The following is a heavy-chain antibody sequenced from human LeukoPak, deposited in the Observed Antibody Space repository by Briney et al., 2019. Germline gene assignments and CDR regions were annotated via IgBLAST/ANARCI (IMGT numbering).Heavy chain of an antibody. Sequence: SETLSLTCTVSGGSISSYYWSWIRQPPGKGLEWIGYIYYSGSTNYNPSLKSRVTISVDTSKNQFSLKLCSVTAGDTAVYYCARRFGELLYRGYYYYYMDVWGKGTTVTVSS. J-gene: IGHJ6*03. CDR2: IYYSGST. CDR3: ARRFGELLYRGYYYYYMDV. D-gene: IGHD3-10*01. CDR1: GGSISSYY. V-gene: IGHV4-59*01.